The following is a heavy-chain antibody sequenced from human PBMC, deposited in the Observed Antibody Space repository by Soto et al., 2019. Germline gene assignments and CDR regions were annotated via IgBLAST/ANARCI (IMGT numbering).Heavy chain of an antibody. CDR3: AREDCSGGSCSDAFDI. Sequence: GGSLRLSCAASGFTFSDYYRSWIRQAPEKGLEWVSYISSSSSYTNYADSVKGRFTISRDNAKNPLYLQMNSLRAEDTAVYYCAREDCSGGSCSDAFDIWGQGTMVTVSS. CDR1: GFTFSDYY. D-gene: IGHD2-15*01. J-gene: IGHJ3*02. CDR2: ISSSSSYT. V-gene: IGHV3-11*06.